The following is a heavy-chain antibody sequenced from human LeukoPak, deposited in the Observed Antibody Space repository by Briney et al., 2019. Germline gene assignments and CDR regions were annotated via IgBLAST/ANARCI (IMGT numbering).Heavy chain of an antibody. CDR3: ARATGYSSGWYQEYYFDY. J-gene: IGHJ4*02. V-gene: IGHV3-53*01. D-gene: IGHD6-19*01. Sequence: GGSLRLSCAASGFTVSSNYMSWVRQAPGKGLEWVSVIYSGGSTYYADSVKGRFTISRDNSKNTLYLQMNSLRAEDTAVYYCARATGYSSGWYQEYYFDYWGQGTLVTVSS. CDR1: GFTVSSNY. CDR2: IYSGGST.